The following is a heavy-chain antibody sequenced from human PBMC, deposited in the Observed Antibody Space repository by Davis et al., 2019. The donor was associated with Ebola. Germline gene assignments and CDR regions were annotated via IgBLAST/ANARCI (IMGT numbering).Heavy chain of an antibody. Sequence: MPSETLSLTCTVSGGSISDYYWTWIRQPPGKGLEWIGEISHTGSTTYNPSLKSRLSISVDTSKNQFSLKLTSVTAADTAMYYCASFTFGRGGYWGQGTLVTVSS. J-gene: IGHJ4*02. V-gene: IGHV4-34*01. CDR2: ISHTGST. D-gene: IGHD3-16*01. CDR3: ASFTFGRGGY. CDR1: GGSISDYY.